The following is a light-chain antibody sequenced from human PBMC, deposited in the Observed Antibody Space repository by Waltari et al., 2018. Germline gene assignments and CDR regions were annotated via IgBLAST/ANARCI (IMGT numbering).Light chain of an antibody. Sequence: EIRLTQSPGTLSLSPGERATLSCRASQSISRFLAWYQQIPGQAPRLLIYDASTRATGIPDRFSGSGSGTDFSLIISRLEPEDIAVYYCQKYGSLPATFGQGTKVEIK. CDR2: DAS. J-gene: IGKJ1*01. CDR1: QSISRF. V-gene: IGKV3-20*01. CDR3: QKYGSLPAT.